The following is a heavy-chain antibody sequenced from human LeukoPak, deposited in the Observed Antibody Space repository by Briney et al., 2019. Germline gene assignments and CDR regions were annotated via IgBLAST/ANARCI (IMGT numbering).Heavy chain of an antibody. CDR1: GFTFDDYA. Sequence: GGSLRLSCAASGFTFDDYAMRWVRQAPGKGLEWVSGISWNSGSIGYADSVKGRFTISRDNAKNSLYLQMNSLRAEDTAVYYCARCDFWSGFNDYWGQGTRVTVSS. V-gene: IGHV3-9*01. CDR2: ISWNSGSI. D-gene: IGHD3-3*01. J-gene: IGHJ4*02. CDR3: ARCDFWSGFNDY.